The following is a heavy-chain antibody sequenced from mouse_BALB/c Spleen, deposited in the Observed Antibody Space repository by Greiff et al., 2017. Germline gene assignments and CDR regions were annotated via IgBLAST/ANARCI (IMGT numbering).Heavy chain of an antibody. V-gene: IGHV3-2*02. CDR3: ARTPFYYDYDAYAMDY. CDR1: GYSFTSDYV. CDR2: ISYSGST. D-gene: IGHD2-4*01. Sequence: DVKLQESGPGLVQPSQSLSLSCTVTGYSFTSDYVGNCLRQFPGNKLEWRGYISYSGSTSYNPSLKSRISITRDTSKNQFFLQLNSVTTEDTATYYCARTPFYYDYDAYAMDYWGQGTSVTVSS. J-gene: IGHJ4*01.